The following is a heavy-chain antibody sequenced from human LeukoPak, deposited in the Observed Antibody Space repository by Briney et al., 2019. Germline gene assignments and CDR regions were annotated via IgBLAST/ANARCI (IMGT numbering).Heavy chain of an antibody. J-gene: IGHJ4*02. CDR1: GVTFTSYG. Sequence: GGSLRLSCAASGVTFTSYGMHWVRQAPGKGLEWVALISSDGNDKLYGDSVKGRFTISRDDSKSTLYLQMNSLRAEDTAVYYCTTKVIRGNSGDDYDDWGQGTLVTVSS. CDR3: TTKVIRGNSGDDYDD. CDR2: ISSDGNDK. V-gene: IGHV3-30*03. D-gene: IGHD5-12*01.